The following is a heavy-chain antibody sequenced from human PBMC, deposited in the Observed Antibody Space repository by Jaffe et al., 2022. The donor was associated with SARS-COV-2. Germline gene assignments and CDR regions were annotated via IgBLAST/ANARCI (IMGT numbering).Heavy chain of an antibody. D-gene: IGHD5-12*01. CDR2: IYWDDDK. V-gene: IGHV2-5*02. CDR1: GFSLSTGREG. Sequence: QITLRESGPARVKPTQTLTLTCTFSGFSLSTGREGVGWVRQSPGKAPEWLALIYWDDDKRYSPSLKNRLVIVKDTSNNQVVLTMTNMDPVDTGTYYCAHRHSGNTWNEGVFDYWGQGTLVTVSS. CDR3: AHRHSGNTWNEGVFDY. J-gene: IGHJ4*02.